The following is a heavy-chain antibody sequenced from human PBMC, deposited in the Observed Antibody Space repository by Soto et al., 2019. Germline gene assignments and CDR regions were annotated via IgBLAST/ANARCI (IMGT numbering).Heavy chain of an antibody. J-gene: IGHJ5*02. D-gene: IGHD2-2*01. CDR3: ARADGVGVVGT. CDR2: INAGNGNT. CDR1: GYTFTSYA. V-gene: IGHV1-3*05. Sequence: QVQLVQSGAEEKKPGASVKISCKASGYTFTSYAMHWVRQAPGQRLGWMGWINAGNGNTRYSQRLQGRVTITRATSASSAYMEVSSLRSEDTAVYYCARADGVGVVGTWGQGTMVTVSS.